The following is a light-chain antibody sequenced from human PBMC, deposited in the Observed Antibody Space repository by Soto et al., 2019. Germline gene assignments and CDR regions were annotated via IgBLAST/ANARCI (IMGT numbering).Light chain of an antibody. CDR3: QQYSTYPYT. Sequence: DIQMTQAPSTLSASVGDRVTITCRASQSINAWLAWYQQKPGKAPKLLIYDVSTLDTGVPSRFSGSASGTGFTLSISSLQPDDFATYYCQQYSTYPYTFGQGTKVDIK. V-gene: IGKV1-5*01. J-gene: IGKJ2*01. CDR1: QSINAW. CDR2: DVS.